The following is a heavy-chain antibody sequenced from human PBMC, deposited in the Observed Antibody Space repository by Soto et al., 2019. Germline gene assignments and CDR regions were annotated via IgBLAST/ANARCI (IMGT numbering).Heavy chain of an antibody. J-gene: IGHJ4*02. Sequence: GESLKISCKGSGYSFTTYWIAWVRQMPGKGLEWMGIIYPGDSDTRYSPSFQGQVTISADKSIRTAYLQWGSLKASDTAVYYCARGYSASGSYYAYWGQGTLVTV. V-gene: IGHV5-51*01. CDR1: GYSFTTYW. CDR3: ARGYSASGSYYAY. CDR2: IYPGDSDT. D-gene: IGHD3-10*01.